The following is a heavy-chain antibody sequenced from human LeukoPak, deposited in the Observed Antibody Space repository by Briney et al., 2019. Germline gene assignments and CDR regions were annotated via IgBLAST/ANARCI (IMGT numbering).Heavy chain of an antibody. J-gene: IGHJ3*02. CDR1: GFTFRSHA. Sequence: GGSLRLSCVGSGFTFRSHAMSWVRQAPEKGLEFVSGIYENGGTTYYADSVKGRFSISRDNSKNTLYLQMNSLRAEDTAVYYCARAMLAYCGGDCERNAFDIWGQGTMVTVSS. V-gene: IGHV3-23*01. CDR2: IYENGGTT. CDR3: ARAMLAYCGGDCERNAFDI. D-gene: IGHD2-21*02.